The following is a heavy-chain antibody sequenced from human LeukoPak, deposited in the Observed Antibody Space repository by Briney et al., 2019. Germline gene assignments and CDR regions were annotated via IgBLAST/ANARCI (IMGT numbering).Heavy chain of an antibody. CDR3: ARHESENHLLFLDY. D-gene: IGHD2-21*02. CDR2: ISYDGSNK. CDR1: GFTFSSYA. Sequence: PGGSLRLSCAASGFTFSSYAMHWVRQAPGKGLEWVAVISYDGSNKYYADSVKGRFTISRDNSKNTLYLQMNSLRAEDTAVYYCARHESENHLLFLDYWGQGTLVTVSS. J-gene: IGHJ4*02. V-gene: IGHV3-30-3*01.